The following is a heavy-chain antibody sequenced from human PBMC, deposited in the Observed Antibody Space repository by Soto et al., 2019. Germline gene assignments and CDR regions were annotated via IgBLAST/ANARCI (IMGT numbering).Heavy chain of an antibody. CDR2: ITGGSGFT. Sequence: GGSLRLSCAASGFTFSTYAMNWVRQAPGKGLEWVSGITGGSGFTFYADSVKGRFTISRDDSENTLFLQMSSLRAEDTAKYYCAKSGPTNYFDFWGQGTLVTVSS. CDR1: GFTFSTYA. J-gene: IGHJ4*02. D-gene: IGHD1-26*01. V-gene: IGHV3-23*01. CDR3: AKSGPTNYFDF.